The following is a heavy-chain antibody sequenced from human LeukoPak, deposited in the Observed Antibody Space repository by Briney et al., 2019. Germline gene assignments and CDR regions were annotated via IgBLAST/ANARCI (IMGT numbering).Heavy chain of an antibody. CDR1: GYTFTGYY. CDR2: INPNSGGT. V-gene: IGHV1-2*02. CDR3: ARVGAYTDRGFDY. D-gene: IGHD1-26*01. Sequence: GASVKVSCKASGYTFTGYYMHWVRQAPGQGLEWMGWINPNSGGTNYAQKFQGRVTMTRDASISTAYMELSRLRSDDTAVYYCARVGAYTDRGFDYWGQGTLVTVSS. J-gene: IGHJ4*02.